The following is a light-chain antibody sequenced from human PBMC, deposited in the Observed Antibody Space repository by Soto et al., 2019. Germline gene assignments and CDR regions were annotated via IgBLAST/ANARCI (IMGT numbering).Light chain of an antibody. CDR2: DAS. CDR3: LQTYSTPRT. J-gene: IGKJ1*01. V-gene: IGKV1-39*01. Sequence: DIQMTQSPSSLSASVGDRVNFTCRASRGIPNYLNWYQQKAGQAPKLLVYDASVLYTGVPSRFTGSRSGSLFTLTISSLQPEDFATYYCLQTYSTPRTFGQGTKVTVK. CDR1: RGIPNY.